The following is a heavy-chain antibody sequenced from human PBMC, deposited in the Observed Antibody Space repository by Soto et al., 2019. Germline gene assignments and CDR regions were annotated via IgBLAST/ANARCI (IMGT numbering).Heavy chain of an antibody. CDR1: GFTFSAYA. V-gene: IGHV3-23*04. CDR3: AKPPRFNSVAPAYFDY. CDR2: ISASAITT. J-gene: IGHJ4*02. Sequence: EVQLVDSGGGLVQPGESLRLSCAGSGFTFSAYAMSWVRQAPGKGLEWVSSISASAITTYNTDSVRGRFTISRDNSSKTVYLQRKTSRAPATALYLCAKPPRFNSVAPAYFDYWGGGTRVTVSS. D-gene: IGHD5-12*01.